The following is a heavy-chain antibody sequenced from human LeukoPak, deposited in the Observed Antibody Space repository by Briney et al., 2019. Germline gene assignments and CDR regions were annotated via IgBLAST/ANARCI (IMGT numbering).Heavy chain of an antibody. CDR1: GGSFSGYY. J-gene: IGHJ4*02. Sequence: SETLSLTCAVYGGSFSGYYWSWIRQPPGKGLEWIGSIYYSGSTYYNPSLKSRVTISVDTSKNQFSLKLSSVTAADTAVYYCALSNLWFGESPAYFDYWGQGTLVTVSS. CDR2: IYYSGST. D-gene: IGHD3-10*01. CDR3: ALSNLWFGESPAYFDY. V-gene: IGHV4-34*01.